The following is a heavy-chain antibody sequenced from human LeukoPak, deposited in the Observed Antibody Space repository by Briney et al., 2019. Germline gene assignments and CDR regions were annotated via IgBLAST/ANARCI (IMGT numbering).Heavy chain of an antibody. CDR3: AKLPANDYGGTGGDY. J-gene: IGHJ4*02. D-gene: IGHD4-17*01. CDR1: GGSFSGYY. CDR2: INHSGST. V-gene: IGHV4-34*01. Sequence: SETLSLTCAVYGGSFSGYYWSWIRQPPGKGLEWIGEINHSGSTNYNPSLKSRVTISVDTSKNQFSLKLSSVTAADTAVYYCAKLPANDYGGTGGDYWGQGTLVTVSS.